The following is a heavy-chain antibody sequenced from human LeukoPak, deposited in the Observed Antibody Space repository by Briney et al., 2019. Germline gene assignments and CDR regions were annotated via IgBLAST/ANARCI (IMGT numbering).Heavy chain of an antibody. J-gene: IGHJ4*02. CDR1: GFTFSSYW. V-gene: IGHV3-74*01. Sequence: GGSLRLSCAASGFTFSSYWMHWVRQAPGKGLVWVSRIDRDGSNTNYADSVKGRFTISRDNAKNTLHLQMNSLRAEDTAVYYCARGRGWNALDCWGQGTLVTVSS. CDR2: IDRDGSNT. D-gene: IGHD1-1*01. CDR3: ARGRGWNALDC.